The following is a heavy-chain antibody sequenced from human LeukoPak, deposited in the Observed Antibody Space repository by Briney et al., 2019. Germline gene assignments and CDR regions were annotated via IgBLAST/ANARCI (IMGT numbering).Heavy chain of an antibody. D-gene: IGHD5-18*01. J-gene: IGHJ4*02. CDR3: ATYRQVLLPFES. CDR2: IIGGAGGT. V-gene: IGHV3-23*01. CDR1: GFSFSSHG. Sequence: GGSLRLSCAASGFSFSSHGMSWVRQAPGKGLEWVSGIIGGAGGTYYADSVKGRFTISRDNSRDTLYLQMNSLRAEDTAIYICATYRQVLLPFESWGQGTLVTVSS.